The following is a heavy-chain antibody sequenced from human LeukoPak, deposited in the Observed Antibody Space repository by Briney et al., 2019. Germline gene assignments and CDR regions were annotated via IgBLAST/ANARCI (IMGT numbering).Heavy chain of an antibody. CDR2: IRSKAYGGTT. J-gene: IGHJ4*02. Sequence: GGSLRLSCTASGFTFGDYAMSWVRQAPGNGLEWVGFIRSKAYGGTTEYAASVKGRFIISRDDSKSIAYLQMNSLKTEDTAVYYCTRDTGYRSTHWGQGTLVTVSS. D-gene: IGHD6-19*01. CDR1: GFTFGDYA. V-gene: IGHV3-49*04. CDR3: TRDTGYRSTH.